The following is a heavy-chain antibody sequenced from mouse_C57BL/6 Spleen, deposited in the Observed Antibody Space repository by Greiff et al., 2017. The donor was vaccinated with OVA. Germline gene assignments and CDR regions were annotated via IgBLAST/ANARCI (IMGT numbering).Heavy chain of an antibody. V-gene: IGHV1-82*01. CDR3: FYYGSSLFAY. Sequence: VMLVESGPELVKPGASVKISCKASGYAFSSSWMNWVKQRPGKGLEWIGRIYPGDGDTNYNGKFKGKATLTADKSSSTAYMQLSSLTSEDSAVYFCFYYGSSLFAYWGQGTLVTVSA. D-gene: IGHD1-1*01. J-gene: IGHJ3*01. CDR1: GYAFSSSW. CDR2: IYPGDGDT.